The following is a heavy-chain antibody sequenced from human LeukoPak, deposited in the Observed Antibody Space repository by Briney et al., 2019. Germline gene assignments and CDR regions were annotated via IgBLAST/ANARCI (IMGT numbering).Heavy chain of an antibody. CDR1: GYSFTSYW. V-gene: IGHV5-51*01. CDR3: ARYSGYCSSTSCPAPYYYCGMDV. D-gene: IGHD2-2*01. CDR2: IYPGDSDT. Sequence: GESLKISCKGSGYSFTSYWIGWVRQMPGKGLEWMGIIYPGDSDTRYSPSFQGQVTISADKSISTAYLQWSSLKASDTAMYYCARYSGYCSSTSCPAPYYYCGMDVWGQGTTVTVSS. J-gene: IGHJ6*02.